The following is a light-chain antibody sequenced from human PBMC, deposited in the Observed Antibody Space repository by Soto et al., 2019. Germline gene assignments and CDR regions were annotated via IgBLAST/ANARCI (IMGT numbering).Light chain of an antibody. CDR1: SSDVGGYNY. Sequence: QSVLTQPPSASGSPGQSVTISCTGTSSDVGGYNYVSWYQQHPGNAPKLMIYEVIKRPSGVPDRFSGSKSGNTASLTVSGLQAEDEADYYCSSYAGTNNLYVFGTGTQLTVL. CDR2: EVI. CDR3: SSYAGTNNLYV. J-gene: IGLJ1*01. V-gene: IGLV2-8*01.